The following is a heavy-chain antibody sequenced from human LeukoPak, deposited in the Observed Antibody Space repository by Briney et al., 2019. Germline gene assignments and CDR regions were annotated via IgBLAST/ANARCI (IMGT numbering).Heavy chain of an antibody. Sequence: PSETLSLTCAVFGVSFNDYYWSWIRQSPGKGLEWIGEISHTEGTRYNPSLESRVTMSVGTSENQLSLKLIFVTAADTAVYYCARIHCGHIGSVYYNHWGLGTLVTVSS. CDR1: GVSFNDYY. J-gene: IGHJ1*01. V-gene: IGHV4-34*01. CDR2: ISHTEGT. D-gene: IGHD3-9*01. CDR3: ARIHCGHIGSVYYNH.